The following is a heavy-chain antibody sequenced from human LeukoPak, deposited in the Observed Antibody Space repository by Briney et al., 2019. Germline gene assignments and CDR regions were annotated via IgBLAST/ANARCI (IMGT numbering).Heavy chain of an antibody. V-gene: IGHV1-2*02. CDR1: GYTFTSYG. CDR2: INPNSGGT. J-gene: IGHJ4*02. Sequence: GASVKVSCKASGYTFTSYGISWVRQAPGQGLEWMGWINPNSGGTNYAQKFQGRVTMTRDTSISTAYMELSRLRSDDTAVYYCARLPYSSSWYFDYWGQGTLVTVSS. D-gene: IGHD6-13*01. CDR3: ARLPYSSSWYFDY.